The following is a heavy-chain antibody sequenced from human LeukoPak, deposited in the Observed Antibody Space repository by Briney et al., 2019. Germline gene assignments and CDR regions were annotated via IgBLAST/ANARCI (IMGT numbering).Heavy chain of an antibody. J-gene: IGHJ5*02. CDR1: DETVSSGAYY. CDR3: ARGGVAARLMYGFQNWFDP. Sequence: SETLSLTCSVSDETVSSGAYYWSWIRQHPGKGLEWIGNIYYSGTTYYNPTLRSRLTISVDTSNNQFSLKMTSVTAADMAVYYCARGGVAARLMYGFQNWFDPWGQGTLVTVSS. CDR2: IYYSGTT. V-gene: IGHV4-31*03. D-gene: IGHD6-6*01.